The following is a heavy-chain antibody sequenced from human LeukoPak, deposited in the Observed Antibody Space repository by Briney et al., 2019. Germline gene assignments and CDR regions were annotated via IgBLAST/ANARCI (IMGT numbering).Heavy chain of an antibody. V-gene: IGHV4-30-2*01. CDR1: GGSISSGGYY. CDR2: IYHSGST. J-gene: IGHJ4*02. D-gene: IGHD6-13*01. CDR3: ARDIIAAAGTWFDY. Sequence: TLSLTCTVSGGSISSGGYYWSWIRQRPGKGLEWIGYIYHSGSTYYNPSLKSRVTISVDRSKNQFSLKLSSVTAADTAVYYCARDIIAAAGTWFDYWGQGTLVTVSS.